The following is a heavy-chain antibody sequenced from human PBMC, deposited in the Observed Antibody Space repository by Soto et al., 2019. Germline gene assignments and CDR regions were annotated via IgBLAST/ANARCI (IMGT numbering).Heavy chain of an antibody. Sequence: AETLSLTCTVSGASISSYYWTWIRQPPGKGLELIGYISYSGSTNYNPSLKSRVTMSVDTSKNQFSLKLRSVTAADTAVYYCATRSSINADLVDYWGQGTLVTLSS. V-gene: IGHV4-59*01. D-gene: IGHD4-17*01. CDR2: ISYSGST. CDR3: ATRSSINADLVDY. J-gene: IGHJ4*02. CDR1: GASISSYY.